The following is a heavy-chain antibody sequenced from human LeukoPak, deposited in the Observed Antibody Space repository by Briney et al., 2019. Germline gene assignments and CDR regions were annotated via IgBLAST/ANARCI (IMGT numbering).Heavy chain of an antibody. CDR3: ARWEGYCSSTSCYYYYGMDV. CDR2: INHSGST. D-gene: IGHD2-2*01. CDR1: GGSISSGGYY. J-gene: IGHJ6*02. V-gene: IGHV4-30-2*01. Sequence: PSQTLSLTRTVSGGSISSGGYYWSWIRQPPGKGLEWIGEINHSGSTNYNPSLKSRVTISVDTSKNQFSLKLSSVTAADTAVYYCARWEGYCSSTSCYYYYGMDVWGQGTTVTVSS.